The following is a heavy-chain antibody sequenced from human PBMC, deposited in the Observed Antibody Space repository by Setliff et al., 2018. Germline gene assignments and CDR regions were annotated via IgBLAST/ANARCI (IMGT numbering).Heavy chain of an antibody. CDR2: INTGDDII. CDR1: RSTFSGDD. D-gene: IGHD2-8*02. CDR3: VRDSPIRLGVLHS. V-gene: IGHV3-48*03. Sequence: GGSLRLSCAGSRSTFSGDDMNWVRQAPGKGLEWISYINTGDDIIYYAPSVKGRFTISRDNAKNSLFLQMNSLRADDTAVYYRVRDSPIRLGVLHSWGQGTLVTVSS. J-gene: IGHJ4*02.